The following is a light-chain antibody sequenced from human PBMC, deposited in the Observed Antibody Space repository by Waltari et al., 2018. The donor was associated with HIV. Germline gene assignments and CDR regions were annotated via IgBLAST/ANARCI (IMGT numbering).Light chain of an antibody. Sequence: QSVLTQPPSASGAPGQRVTISCSGSFSNIGSNTVNWYQQLPGTAPRLLIYGRSQRPSAVPHRFSGSRSDTSASLDISGLHSEDEGDYYCAVWDDSLSEYVFATGTKVFVL. CDR1: FSNIGSNT. J-gene: IGLJ1*01. CDR3: AVWDDSLSEYV. V-gene: IGLV1-44*01. CDR2: GRS.